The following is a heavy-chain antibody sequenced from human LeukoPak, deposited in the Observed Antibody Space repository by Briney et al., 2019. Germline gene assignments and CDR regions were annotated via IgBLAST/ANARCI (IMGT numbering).Heavy chain of an antibody. J-gene: IGHJ4*02. CDR3: ANHLACGSTSCPPFDD. V-gene: IGHV3-48*04. Sequence: GGSLRLSCAASGFTFSGYSMNWVRQAPGKGPEWVSYINRASDTTFYADSVKGRFTISRDNAKNSLYLQMNSLRAEDTAVYYCANHLACGSTSCPPFDDWGQGTLVTVSS. D-gene: IGHD2-2*01. CDR1: GFTFSGYS. CDR2: INRASDTT.